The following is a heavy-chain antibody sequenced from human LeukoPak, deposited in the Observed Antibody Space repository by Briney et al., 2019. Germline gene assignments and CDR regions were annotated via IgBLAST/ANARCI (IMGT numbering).Heavy chain of an antibody. Sequence: PSETLSLTCAVSGGSISSGGYSWGWIRQPPGKGLEWIGYIYHSGSTYYNPSLKSRVTISVDRSKNQFSLKLSSVTAADTAVYYCARAKDCGGDCYSSVGAFDIWGQGTMVTVSS. CDR2: IYHSGST. CDR3: ARAKDCGGDCYSSVGAFDI. D-gene: IGHD2-21*02. V-gene: IGHV4-30-2*01. J-gene: IGHJ3*02. CDR1: GGSISSGGYS.